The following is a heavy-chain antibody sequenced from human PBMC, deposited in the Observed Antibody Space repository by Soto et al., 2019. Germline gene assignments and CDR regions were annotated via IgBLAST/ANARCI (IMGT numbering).Heavy chain of an antibody. CDR3: TRGAWGYAFDV. CDR2: IRYSENT. Sequence: QVQLQQSGPGLVKPSQTLSLTCTVSGDSISSGGYYWTWVRQRPGKGLEWIGYIRYSENTYYNPSLRSRVIVSIDTSKNQFSLRLSSVTAADTGVYFCTRGAWGYAFDVWGPGTMVTVSS. V-gene: IGHV4-31*03. CDR1: GDSISSGGYY. D-gene: IGHD3-16*01. J-gene: IGHJ3*01.